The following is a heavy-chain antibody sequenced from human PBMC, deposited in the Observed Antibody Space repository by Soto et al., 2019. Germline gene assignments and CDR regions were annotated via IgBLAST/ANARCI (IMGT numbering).Heavy chain of an antibody. Sequence: GGSLRLSYAASGFTFSSYAMHWVRQAPGKGLEWVAVISYDGSNKYYADSVKCRFTISRDNSKNTLYLQMNSLRAEDTAVYYCARVDRVSRAFDIWGQGTMVTVSS. CDR1: GFTFSSYA. CDR3: ARVDRVSRAFDI. V-gene: IGHV3-30-3*01. D-gene: IGHD3-9*01. J-gene: IGHJ3*02. CDR2: ISYDGSNK.